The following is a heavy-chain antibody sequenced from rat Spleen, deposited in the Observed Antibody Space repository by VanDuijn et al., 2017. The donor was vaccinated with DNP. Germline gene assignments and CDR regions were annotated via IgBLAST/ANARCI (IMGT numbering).Heavy chain of an antibody. CDR3: ARRAYFDY. CDR1: GFTFSNYD. J-gene: IGHJ2*01. CDR2: ISTSGGST. Sequence: EVQLVESGGGLVQPGRSLKLSCAASGFTFSNYDMAWVRQAPTKGLEWVASISTSGGSTYYRDSVKGRFTVSRDNAKSTLYLQMDSLRSEDTATYYCARRAYFDYWGQGVMVTVSS. V-gene: IGHV5-25*01.